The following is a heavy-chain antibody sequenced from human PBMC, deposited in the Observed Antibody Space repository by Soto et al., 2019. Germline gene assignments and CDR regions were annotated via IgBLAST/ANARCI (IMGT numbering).Heavy chain of an antibody. CDR3: ARPAFGDYWYFDL. J-gene: IGHJ2*01. V-gene: IGHV1-69*08. CDR2: IIPALGTT. Sequence: QDQLVQSGAEVKKPGSSVKVSCKAFGGPFSSHTFSWVRQAPGQGLEWMGRIIPALGTTTYAQKFQGRVTITADESVTRVYMELNSLRTEDTAVYYCARPAFGDYWYFDLWGRGTLVTVSS. CDR1: GGPFSSHT. D-gene: IGHD4-17*01.